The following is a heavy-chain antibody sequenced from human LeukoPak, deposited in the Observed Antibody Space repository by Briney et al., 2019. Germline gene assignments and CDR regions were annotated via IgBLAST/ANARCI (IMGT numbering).Heavy chain of an antibody. D-gene: IGHD5-18*01. CDR1: GFTVSSNY. Sequence: GGSLRLSCAASGFTVSSNYMSWVRQDPGKGLEWVSVIYSGGSTYYADSVKGRFTISRDNSKNTLYLQMNSLRAEDTAVYYCARVFGYSYGYFHWGQGTLVTVSS. CDR3: ARVFGYSYGYFH. V-gene: IGHV3-53*01. J-gene: IGHJ4*02. CDR2: IYSGGST.